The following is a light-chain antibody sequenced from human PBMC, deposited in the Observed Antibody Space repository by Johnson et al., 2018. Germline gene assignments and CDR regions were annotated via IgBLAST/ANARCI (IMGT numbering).Light chain of an antibody. J-gene: IGLJ1*01. CDR3: GTWDSSLSAGKV. V-gene: IGLV1-51*02. Sequence: QSVLTQPPSVSAAPGQKVTISCSGSSSNIGNNYVSWYQQLPGTAPKLLIYETNKRPSGIPDRFSGSKSGTSATLGITGLQTGAEADYYCGTWDSSLSAGKVFGTGTKVTVL. CDR2: ETN. CDR1: SSNIGNNY.